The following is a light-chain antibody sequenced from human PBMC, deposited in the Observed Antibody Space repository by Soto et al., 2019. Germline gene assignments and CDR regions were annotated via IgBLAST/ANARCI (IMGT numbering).Light chain of an antibody. Sequence: ELVLTQSPATLSLSPGERATLSCRASQSVSSNLAWYQQKPCQAPRLLIYGASTRATGIPARFSGSGSGTDFTLTISRLEPEDFAVYYCQQYGSSPPWTFGQGTKVDIK. V-gene: IGKV3-20*01. CDR3: QQYGSSPPWT. J-gene: IGKJ1*01. CDR2: GAS. CDR1: QSVSSN.